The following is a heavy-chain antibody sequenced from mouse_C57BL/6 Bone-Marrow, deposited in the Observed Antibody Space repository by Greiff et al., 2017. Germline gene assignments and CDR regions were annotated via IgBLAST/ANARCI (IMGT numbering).Heavy chain of an antibody. V-gene: IGHV1-69*01. CDR2: IDPSDSYT. CDR1: GYTFTSYW. J-gene: IGHJ1*03. D-gene: IGHD1-1*01. CDR3: AREGLLRSYWYFDV. Sequence: QVQLQQPGAELVMPGASVKLSCKASGYTFTSYWMHWVKQRPGQGLEWIGEIDPSDSYTNYNQKFKGKSTFTVDKSSSTAYMQLSSLTSEDSAVYYCAREGLLRSYWYFDVWGTGTTVTVSS.